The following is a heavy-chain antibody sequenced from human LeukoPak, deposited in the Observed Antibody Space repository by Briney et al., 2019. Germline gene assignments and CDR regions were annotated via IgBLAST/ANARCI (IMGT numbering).Heavy chain of an antibody. CDR3: ARGRVTYHYDSSGYHHDYYYYYYMDV. D-gene: IGHD3-22*01. Sequence: PSETLSLTCTVSGGSISSYYWSWIRQPPGKGLEWIGYIYYSGSTNYNPSLKSRVTISVDTSKNQFSLKLSSVTAADTAVYYCARGRVTYHYDSSGYHHDYYYYYYMDVWGKGTTVTVSS. CDR1: GGSISSYY. CDR2: IYYSGST. J-gene: IGHJ6*03. V-gene: IGHV4-59*01.